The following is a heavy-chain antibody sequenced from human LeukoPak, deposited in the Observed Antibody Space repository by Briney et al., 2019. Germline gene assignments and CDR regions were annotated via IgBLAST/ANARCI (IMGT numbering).Heavy chain of an antibody. V-gene: IGHV1-2*02. Sequence: GASVKVSCKDSRYTFTGYYLHWVRQAPGQGLEWMGWINPNGGGTNYEQKFQGRDTMTRDTSISTAYMALSRLRSDDTAVYYCARVVISSDDFDIWGQGTMVTVSS. J-gene: IGHJ3*02. D-gene: IGHD3-22*01. CDR3: ARVVISSDDFDI. CDR2: INPNGGGT. CDR1: RYTFTGYY.